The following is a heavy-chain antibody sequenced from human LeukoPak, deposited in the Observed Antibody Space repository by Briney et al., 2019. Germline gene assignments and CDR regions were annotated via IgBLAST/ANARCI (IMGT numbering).Heavy chain of an antibody. J-gene: IGHJ5*02. V-gene: IGHV4-59*08. CDR1: GGSISSYY. CDR3: ARLGRSSSFWREGNWFDP. CDR2: IYYSGST. D-gene: IGHD6-6*01. Sequence: PSETLSLTCTVSGGSISSYYWSWIRQPPGKGLEWIGYIYYSGSTNYNPSLKSRVTISVDTSKNQFSLKLSSVTAADTAVYYCARLGRSSSFWREGNWFDPWGQGTLVTVSS.